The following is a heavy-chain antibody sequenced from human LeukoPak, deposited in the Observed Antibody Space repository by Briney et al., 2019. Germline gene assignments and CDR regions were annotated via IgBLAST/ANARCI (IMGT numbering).Heavy chain of an antibody. Sequence: GGSLRLSCALSGFTPIHYWMTWARQAPGKGLEWVSSISSSSSYIYYADSVKGRFTISRDNAKNSLYLQMNSLRAEDTAVYYCARAKPKNMVRGLIMRRESRYYFDYWGQGTLVTVSS. V-gene: IGHV3-21*04. CDR2: ISSSSSYI. CDR3: ARAKPKNMVRGLIMRRESRYYFDY. D-gene: IGHD3-10*01. J-gene: IGHJ4*02. CDR1: GFTPIHYW.